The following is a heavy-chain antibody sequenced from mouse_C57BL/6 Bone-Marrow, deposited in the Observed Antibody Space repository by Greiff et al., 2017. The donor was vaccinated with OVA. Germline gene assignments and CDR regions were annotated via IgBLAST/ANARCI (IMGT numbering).Heavy chain of an antibody. CDR3: ARHTYYYGSSYLMDY. V-gene: IGHV5-9*01. CDR2: ISGGGGNT. CDR1: GFTFSSYT. Sequence: EVKLVESGGGLVKPGGSLKLSCAASGFTFSSYTMSWVRQTPEKRLEWVATISGGGGNTYYPDSVKGRFTISRDNAKNTLYLQMSSLRSEDTALYYCARHTYYYGSSYLMDYWGQGTSVTVSS. D-gene: IGHD1-1*01. J-gene: IGHJ4*01.